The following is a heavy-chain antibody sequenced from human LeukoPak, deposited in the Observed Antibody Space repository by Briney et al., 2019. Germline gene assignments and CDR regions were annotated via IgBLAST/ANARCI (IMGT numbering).Heavy chain of an antibody. Sequence: KSSETLSLTCTVSGGPISSGGYYWSSIRQHPGKGLEWNGYIYYSGSTYYNPSLKSQVTISVDTSKTQFSLKLSSVTAADTAVYYCARDSSWSDYYFDYWGQGTLVTVSS. J-gene: IGHJ4*02. D-gene: IGHD6-13*01. V-gene: IGHV4-31*01. CDR3: ARDSSWSDYYFDY. CDR1: GGPISSGGYY. CDR2: IYYSGST.